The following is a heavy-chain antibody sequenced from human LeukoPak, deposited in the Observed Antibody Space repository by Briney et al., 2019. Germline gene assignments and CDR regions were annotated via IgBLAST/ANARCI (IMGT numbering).Heavy chain of an antibody. D-gene: IGHD1-1*01. V-gene: IGHV4-30-4*08. CDR2: LYFSGSA. Sequence: MSSQTLSLTCTVSGGPINSGGYYWSWIRQLPRKGLEWIGYLYFSGSAYYNSSLESRSITSVDTSKNQVSLTLTSVTAADTAVYYCARFQLQYNWFDPWGQGTLVTVSS. J-gene: IGHJ5*02. CDR3: ARFQLQYNWFDP. CDR1: GGPINSGGYY.